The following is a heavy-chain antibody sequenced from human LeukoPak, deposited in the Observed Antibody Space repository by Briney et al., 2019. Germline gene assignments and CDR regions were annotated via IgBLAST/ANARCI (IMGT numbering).Heavy chain of an antibody. V-gene: IGHV3-23*01. J-gene: IGHJ4*02. CDR2: ISGRGDVT. CDR3: AKGHSSAYTISPLYFDV. D-gene: IGHD3-22*01. CDR1: GFIFSSYV. Sequence: GGSLCPSCAASGFIFSSYVMSWVRQAPGKGLEWVSGISGRGDVTYYADSVKGRSTISRDSSKSTVYLQMNSLRVEDTALYYCAKGHSSAYTISPLYFDVWGQGCLPSVSS.